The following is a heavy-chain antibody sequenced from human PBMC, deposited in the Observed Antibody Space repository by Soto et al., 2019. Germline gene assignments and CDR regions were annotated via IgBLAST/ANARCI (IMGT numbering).Heavy chain of an antibody. D-gene: IGHD6-13*01. V-gene: IGHV1-8*01. Sequence: GASVKVSCKASGYTFTSYDINWVRQATGQGLEWMGWMNPNSGNTGYAQKFQGRVTMTRNTSISTAYMELSSLRSEDTAVYYCARAPRRRGQLVGGGNWFDPWGQGTLVTVSS. CDR3: ARAPRRRGQLVGGGNWFDP. CDR1: GYTFTSYD. CDR2: MNPNSGNT. J-gene: IGHJ5*02.